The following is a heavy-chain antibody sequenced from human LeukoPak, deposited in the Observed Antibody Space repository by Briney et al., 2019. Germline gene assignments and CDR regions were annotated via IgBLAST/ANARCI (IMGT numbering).Heavy chain of an antibody. CDR1: GYTFTGYY. Sequence: ASVKVSCKASGYTFTGYYMHWVPQAPGQGLEWMGWINPNSGGTNYAQKFQGRVTMTRDTSISTVYMELSSLRSEDTAIYYCARIRDGYNDAYDLWGQGTVVTVPS. CDR3: ARIRDGYNDAYDL. D-gene: IGHD5-24*01. V-gene: IGHV1-2*02. J-gene: IGHJ3*01. CDR2: INPNSGGT.